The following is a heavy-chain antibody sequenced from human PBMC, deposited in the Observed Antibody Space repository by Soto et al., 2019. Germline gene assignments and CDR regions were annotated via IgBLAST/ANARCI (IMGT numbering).Heavy chain of an antibody. CDR2: ITASGKNT. Sequence: VGSLRLSCVTSVFPFENYDMNCVRHSPGKWLEWISDITASGKNTHYADSVKGRFTISRDNANNSLFLQMHSLRAEDTALYYCARDGGWPQPPDYWGPGTLVSVSS. CDR3: ARDGGWPQPPDY. J-gene: IGHJ4*02. V-gene: IGHV3-48*03. CDR1: VFPFENYD. D-gene: IGHD3-16*01.